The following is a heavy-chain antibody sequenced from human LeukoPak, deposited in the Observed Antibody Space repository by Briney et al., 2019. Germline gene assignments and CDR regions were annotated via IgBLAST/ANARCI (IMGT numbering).Heavy chain of an antibody. J-gene: IGHJ3*02. D-gene: IGHD3-10*01. CDR3: ARILLWFGSLNCAFDI. CDR2: IYSGGST. CDR1: GFTVSSNY. Sequence: GGSLRLSCAASGFTVSSNYMSWVRQAPGKGLEWVSVIYSGGSTYYADSVKGRFTISRDNSKNTLYLQMNSLRAEDTAVYYCARILLWFGSLNCAFDIGGQGTMVTVSS. V-gene: IGHV3-53*01.